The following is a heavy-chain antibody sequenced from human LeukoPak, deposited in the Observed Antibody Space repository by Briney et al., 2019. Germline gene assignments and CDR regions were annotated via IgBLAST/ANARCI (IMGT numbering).Heavy chain of an antibody. D-gene: IGHD3-3*01. J-gene: IGHJ5*02. V-gene: IGHV1-46*01. CDR1: GYTFTTYY. Sequence: VASVKVSCKASGYTFTTYYMHWVRQAPGQGLEWMGIINPSGGSTGYAQKFQGRVTMTRDMSTSTVYMELSSLRSEDTAVYYCARDRSGDDDFWSGYYTNYFDPWGQGTLVTVSS. CDR2: INPSGGST. CDR3: ARDRSGDDDFWSGYYTNYFDP.